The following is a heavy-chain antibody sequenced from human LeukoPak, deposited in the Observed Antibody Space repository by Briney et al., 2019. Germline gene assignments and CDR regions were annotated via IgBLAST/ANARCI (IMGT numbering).Heavy chain of an antibody. J-gene: IGHJ1*01. V-gene: IGHV4-4*07. CDR1: GGSISDYY. D-gene: IGHD5/OR15-5a*01. CDR2: IHFSGTT. Sequence: SETLSLTCTVPGGSISDYYWSWVRQPAGKGLEWIGRIHFSGTTYYNPSLKSRFTMSIDTSKNQFSLKLSSVTAADTAVYYCATYSVTGAWAEYFLHWGQGTLVTVSS. CDR3: ATYSVTGAWAEYFLH.